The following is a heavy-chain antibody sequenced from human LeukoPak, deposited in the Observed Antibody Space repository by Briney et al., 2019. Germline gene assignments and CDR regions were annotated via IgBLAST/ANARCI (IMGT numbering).Heavy chain of an antibody. CDR2: IYHSGST. CDR1: GGSISSYS. V-gene: IGHV4-59*12. D-gene: IGHD2-2*01. J-gene: IGHJ3*02. Sequence: SETLSLTCTVSGGSISSYSWNWIRQPPGKGLEWIGYIYHSGSTYYNPSLKSRVTISVDRSKNQFSLKLSSVTAADTAVYYCAIYCSSTSCPPGAFDIWGQGTMVTVSS. CDR3: AIYCSSTSCPPGAFDI.